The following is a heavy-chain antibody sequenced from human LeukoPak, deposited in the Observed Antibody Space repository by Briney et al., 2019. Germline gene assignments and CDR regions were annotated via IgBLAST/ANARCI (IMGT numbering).Heavy chain of an antibody. Sequence: GGPLRLSCAASGFTFSDYYMSWIRQAPGKGLEWVSYISSGGNTIYYADSVKGRFTISRDNAKNSLYLQLNSLRAEDTAVYYCARDLSDIVVVPAALWGGDAFDIWGQGTMVTVSS. CDR1: GFTFSDYY. CDR2: ISSGGNTI. V-gene: IGHV3-11*04. CDR3: ARDLSDIVVVPAALWGGDAFDI. J-gene: IGHJ3*02. D-gene: IGHD2-2*01.